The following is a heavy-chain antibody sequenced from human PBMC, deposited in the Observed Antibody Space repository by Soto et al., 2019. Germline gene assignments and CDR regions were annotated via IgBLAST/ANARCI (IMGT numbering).Heavy chain of an antibody. J-gene: IGHJ6*02. CDR2: INAILSMS. D-gene: IGHD3-3*01. Sequence: SVKVSCKASGDTFSFYTINWVRQAPGQGLEWMGWINAILSMSNYAQKFQGRVTMTADTSISTAYTELSSLRSEDTAVYYCARGSSGNTIFGVVISPEAHYYYGMDVWGQGTTVTVSS. CDR1: GDTFSFYT. CDR3: ARGSSGNTIFGVVISPEAHYYYGMDV. V-gene: IGHV1-69*10.